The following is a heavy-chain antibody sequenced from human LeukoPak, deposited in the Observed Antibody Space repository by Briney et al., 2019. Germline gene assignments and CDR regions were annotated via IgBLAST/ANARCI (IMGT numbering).Heavy chain of an antibody. J-gene: IGHJ4*02. V-gene: IGHV4-34*01. Sequence: SETLSLTCAVYGGSFSGYYWSWIRQPPGKGLEWIGEINHSGSTNYNPSLKSRVTISVDTSKNQFSLKLSSVTGADTAMYYCAAMGSAYYGDFDYWGQGTLVTVSS. CDR2: INHSGST. D-gene: IGHD3-3*01. CDR3: AAMGSAYYGDFDY. CDR1: GGSFSGYY.